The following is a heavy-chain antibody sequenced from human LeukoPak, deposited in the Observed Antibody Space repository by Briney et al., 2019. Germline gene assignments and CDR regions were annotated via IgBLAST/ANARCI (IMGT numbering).Heavy chain of an antibody. Sequence: SETLSLTCTVSGGSISSYYWSWIRQPPGKGLEWSGYISYSGSTNYNPSLKSRVTISVDTSKTQFSLKLSSVTAADTAVYFCARSVRRYDAFDIWGQGTMVTVSS. CDR2: ISYSGST. D-gene: IGHD3-9*01. V-gene: IGHV4-59*08. CDR3: ARSVRRYDAFDI. CDR1: GGSISSYY. J-gene: IGHJ3*02.